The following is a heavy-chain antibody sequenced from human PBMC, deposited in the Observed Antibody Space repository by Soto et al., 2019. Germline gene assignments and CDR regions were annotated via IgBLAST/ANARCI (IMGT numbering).Heavy chain of an antibody. CDR3: ARGSGPNDAFDI. V-gene: IGHV4-59*12. J-gene: IGHJ3*02. D-gene: IGHD2-15*01. CDR1: GGSISSYY. Sequence: SETLSLTCTVSGGSISSYYWSWIRQPPGKGLEWIGYIYYSGSTKYNPSLKSRVTISVDTSKNQFSLKLTSVTAADTAVYYCARGSGPNDAFDIWGQGTMVTVSS. CDR2: IYYSGST.